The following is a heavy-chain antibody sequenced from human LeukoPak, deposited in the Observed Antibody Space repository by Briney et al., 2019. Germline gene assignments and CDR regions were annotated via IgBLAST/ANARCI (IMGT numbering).Heavy chain of an antibody. V-gene: IGHV4-59*04. Sequence: SETLSLTCTVSGGSISSHYWSWIRQPPGKGLEWIGYIYYSGSTYYNPSLKSRVTISVDTSKNQFSLKLSSVTAADTAVYYCATQHYYFYGMDVWGQGTTVTVSS. CDR1: GGSISSHY. CDR3: ATQHYYFYGMDV. J-gene: IGHJ6*02. CDR2: IYYSGST.